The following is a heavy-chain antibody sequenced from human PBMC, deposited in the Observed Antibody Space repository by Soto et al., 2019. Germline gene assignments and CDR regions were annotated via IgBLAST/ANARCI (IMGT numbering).Heavy chain of an antibody. CDR1: GFTFSSYA. V-gene: IGHV3-23*01. Sequence: GGSLRLSCAASGFTFSSYAMSWVRQAPGKGLEWVSAISGSGGSTYYADSVKGRFTISRDNSKNTLYLQMNSLRAEDTAVYYCAKGDGDYESYYYYYYYMDVWGKGTTVTVSS. D-gene: IGHD4-17*01. CDR2: ISGSGGST. J-gene: IGHJ6*03. CDR3: AKGDGDYESYYYYYYYMDV.